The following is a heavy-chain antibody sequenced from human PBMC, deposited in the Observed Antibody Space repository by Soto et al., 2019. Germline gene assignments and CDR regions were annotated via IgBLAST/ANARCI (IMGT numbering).Heavy chain of an antibody. CDR2: IIPMFAAT. D-gene: IGHD2-15*01. CDR3: ARGGIVAVPAALSSYDDYTNYRFDS. V-gene: IGHV1-69*01. CDR1: GGSFSDSA. Sequence: QVLLAQSGAEVRNPGSSMNVSCKASGGSFSDSAFSWVRQAPGQGLEWMGGIIPMFAATKYAQRFQGRVTITEDASTRTVYLALSSLTSADSAVYYCARGGIVAVPAALSSYDDYTNYRFDSWGQGTLVSVSS. J-gene: IGHJ4*02.